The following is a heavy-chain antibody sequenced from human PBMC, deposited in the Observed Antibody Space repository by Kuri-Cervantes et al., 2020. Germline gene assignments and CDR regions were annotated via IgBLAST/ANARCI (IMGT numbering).Heavy chain of an antibody. CDR2: IYYSGST. CDR1: GGSISSGDYY. V-gene: IGHV4-30-4*02. CDR3: ARDSRVGWFDP. Sequence: SETLSLTCTVSGGSISSGDYYWSWIRQPPGKGLEWIGYIYYSGSTHYNPSLKSRVTISVDTSKNQFSLKLSSVTAADTAVYYCARDSRVGWFDPWGQGTLVTVSS. D-gene: IGHD2-15*01. J-gene: IGHJ5*02.